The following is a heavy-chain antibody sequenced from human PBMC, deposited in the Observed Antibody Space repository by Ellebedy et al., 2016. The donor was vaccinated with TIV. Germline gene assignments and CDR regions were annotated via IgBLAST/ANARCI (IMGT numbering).Heavy chain of an antibody. CDR2: ISYSGST. D-gene: IGHD2-15*01. Sequence: GSLRLSXTVSGGSVSSGSYYWSWIRQPPGKGLEWIAYISYSGSTNYNPSLKSRVTISVDTSKNQFSLKLSSVTAADTAVYYCARGGYCSGGSCPFQHWGQGTLVTVSS. J-gene: IGHJ1*01. CDR1: GGSVSSGSYY. V-gene: IGHV4-61*01. CDR3: ARGGYCSGGSCPFQH.